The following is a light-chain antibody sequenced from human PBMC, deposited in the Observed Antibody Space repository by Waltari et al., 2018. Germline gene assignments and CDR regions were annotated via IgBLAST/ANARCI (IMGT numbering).Light chain of an antibody. V-gene: IGLV3-1*01. CDR2: QDN. Sequence: SYELTQPPSVSVSPGQTASITCSGDKLGDQYIHWYQQKTAQSPVLVIHQDNKRPSGIPERFAGSSSGNTATLTISGTQAIDEADYFCQAWDRSPIFGGGTKLTVL. CDR1: KLGDQY. J-gene: IGLJ2*01. CDR3: QAWDRSPI.